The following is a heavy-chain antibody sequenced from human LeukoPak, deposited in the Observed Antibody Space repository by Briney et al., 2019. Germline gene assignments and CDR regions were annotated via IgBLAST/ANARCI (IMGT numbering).Heavy chain of an antibody. CDR2: INPNTGGT. D-gene: IGHD3-22*01. CDR3: ARDRGYDSSGYYYSFDY. CDR1: GYTFTGYY. V-gene: IGHV1-2*02. J-gene: IGHJ4*02. Sequence: ASVKVSCKASGYTFTGYYIHWVRQAPGQGLQWMGWINPNTGGTNYAQKFQGRITMTRDTSISTAYMDLSRLTSDDTAVYYCARDRGYDSSGYYYSFDYWGQGTLVTVSS.